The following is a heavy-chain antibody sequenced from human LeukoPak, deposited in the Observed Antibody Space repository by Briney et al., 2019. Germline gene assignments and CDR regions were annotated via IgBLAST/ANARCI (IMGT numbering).Heavy chain of an antibody. V-gene: IGHV4-39*01. CDR3: ARRGEGFDY. CDR2: IYYSGST. J-gene: IGHJ4*02. Sequence: PSETLSLTCTVSGGSLSSSSYYWGWLRQPPGTGLEWIGSIYYSGSTYYNPSLKSRVTISVDTSKNQFSLKLSSVTAADTAVYYCARRGEGFDYWGQGTLVTVSS. CDR1: GGSLSSSSYY.